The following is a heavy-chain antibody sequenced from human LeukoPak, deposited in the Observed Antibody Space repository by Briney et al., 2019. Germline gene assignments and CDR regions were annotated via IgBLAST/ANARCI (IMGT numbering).Heavy chain of an antibody. CDR3: ARGVTQLWGRASHPNDAFDI. J-gene: IGHJ3*02. D-gene: IGHD5-18*01. Sequence: QPGGSLRLSCAASGFTFSSYAMSWVRQAPGKGLEWASVISGSGGSTYYADSVKGRFTISRDNSKNTLYLQMNSLRAEDTAVYYCARGVTQLWGRASHPNDAFDIWGQGTMVTVSS. CDR2: ISGSGGST. CDR1: GFTFSSYA. V-gene: IGHV3-23*01.